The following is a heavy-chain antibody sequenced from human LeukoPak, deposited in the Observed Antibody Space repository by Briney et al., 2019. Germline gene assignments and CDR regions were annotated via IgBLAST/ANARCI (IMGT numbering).Heavy chain of an antibody. V-gene: IGHV4-39*01. CDR1: GGSISSSSYC. CDR3: AIQNPYYYDSSCYYGG. CDR2: IYYSGST. D-gene: IGHD3-22*01. Sequence: SETLSLTCTVSGGSISSSSYCWGWIRQPPGKGLEWIGSIYYSGSTYYNPSLKSRITISVHTTQYPFSLKLTSVTEPHSHVYYCAIQNPYYYDSSCYYGGWGQGTLVTVSS. J-gene: IGHJ4*02.